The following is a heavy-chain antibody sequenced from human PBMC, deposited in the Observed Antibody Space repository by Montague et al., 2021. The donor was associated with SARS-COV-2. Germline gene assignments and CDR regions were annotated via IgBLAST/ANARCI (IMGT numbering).Heavy chain of an antibody. CDR2: TNYRSKRTS. CDR3: VRDTGSAQAGFDA. V-gene: IGHV6-1*01. D-gene: IGHD4-17*01. CDR1: GDSVRSNTAA. J-gene: IGHJ4*02. Sequence: CAISGDSVRSNTAAWNWIRQSPSGGLEWLGRTNYRSKRTSDYATSVEGRISIDPDTSKNQFFLHLRSVTPEDTGVYYCVRDTGSAQAGFDAWGQGTLVTVSS.